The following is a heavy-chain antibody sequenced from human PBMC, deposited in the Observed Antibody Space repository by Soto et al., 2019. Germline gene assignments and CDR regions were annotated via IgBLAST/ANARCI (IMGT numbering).Heavy chain of an antibody. D-gene: IGHD6-13*01. Sequence: EVQLLESGGGLVQPGGSLRLSCAASGFTFSSYAMSWVRQPPGKGLEWVSAISTSGATTYYADSVKGRFTISRDNSKNSLYLQVNSLRAEDTVVYYCGKGDSTGIASAGISDYWGQGTLVIVSS. CDR3: GKGDSTGIASAGISDY. CDR1: GFTFSSYA. CDR2: ISTSGATT. V-gene: IGHV3-23*01. J-gene: IGHJ4*02.